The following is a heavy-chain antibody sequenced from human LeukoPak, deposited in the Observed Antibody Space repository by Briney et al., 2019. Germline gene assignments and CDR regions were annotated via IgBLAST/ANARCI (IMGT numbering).Heavy chain of an antibody. D-gene: IGHD3-10*01. V-gene: IGHV3-7*03. CDR2: IKQDGSEK. CDR1: GFTFSSYW. CDR3: AKGSITMVRGALIDY. J-gene: IGHJ4*02. Sequence: GGSLRLSCAASGFTFSSYWMSWVRQAPGKGLEWVANIKQDGSEKYYVDSVKGRFTISRDNAKNSLYLQMNSLRAEDTALYYCAKGSITMVRGALIDYWGQGTLVTVSS.